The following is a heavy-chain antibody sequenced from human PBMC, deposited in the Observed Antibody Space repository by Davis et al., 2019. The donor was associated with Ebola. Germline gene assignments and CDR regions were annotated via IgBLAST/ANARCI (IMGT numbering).Heavy chain of an antibody. J-gene: IGHJ6*02. CDR2: ISAYNGNT. D-gene: IGHD6-6*01. Sequence: ASVKVSCKASGYTFTGYYMHWVRQAPGQGLEWMGWISAYNGNTNYAQKLQGRVTMTTDTSTSTAYMELRSLRSDDTAVYYCARVVIAARLSPPYYYYYGMDVWGQGTTVTVSS. CDR3: ARVVIAARLSPPYYYYYGMDV. CDR1: GYTFTGYY. V-gene: IGHV1-18*04.